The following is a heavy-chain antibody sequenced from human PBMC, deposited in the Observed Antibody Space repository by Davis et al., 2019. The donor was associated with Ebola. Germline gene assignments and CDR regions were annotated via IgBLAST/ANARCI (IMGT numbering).Heavy chain of an antibody. Sequence: LRLSCVVSGGSISSGGYSWSWIRQPPGKGLEWIGYIYHSGSTYYNPSLKSRVTISVDTSKNQFSLKLSSVTAADTAVYYCARTTRASGWFLDYWGQGALVTVSS. D-gene: IGHD6-19*01. CDR2: IYHSGST. CDR3: ARTTRASGWFLDY. J-gene: IGHJ4*02. CDR1: GGSISSGGYS. V-gene: IGHV4-30-2*01.